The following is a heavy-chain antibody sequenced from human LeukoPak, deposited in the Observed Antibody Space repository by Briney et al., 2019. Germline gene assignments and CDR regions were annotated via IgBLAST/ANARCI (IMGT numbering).Heavy chain of an antibody. D-gene: IGHD2-15*01. CDR1: GGSFSGYF. CDR2: IYYSGST. J-gene: IGHJ5*02. CDR3: ARLSGGVHYNWLDP. V-gene: IGHV4-34*01. Sequence: PSETLSLTCAVSGGSFSGYFWTWIRQSPGKGLEWIGSIYYSGSTYYNPSLKSRVTISVDTSKNQFSLKLSSVTAADTAVYYCARLSGGVHYNWLDPWGQGTLVTVSS.